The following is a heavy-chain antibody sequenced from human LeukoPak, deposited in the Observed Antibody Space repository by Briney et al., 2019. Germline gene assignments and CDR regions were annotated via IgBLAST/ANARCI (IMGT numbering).Heavy chain of an antibody. D-gene: IGHD5-12*01. Sequence: SETLSLTCTVSGGSISSSSYYWGWIRQPPGKGLEWIGEINHSGSTNYNPSLKSRVTISVDTSKNQFSLKLSSVTAADTAVYYCARGSPGLRTVSSIDYWGQGTLVTVSS. CDR1: GGSISSSSYY. V-gene: IGHV4-39*07. CDR2: INHSGST. CDR3: ARGSPGLRTVSSIDY. J-gene: IGHJ4*02.